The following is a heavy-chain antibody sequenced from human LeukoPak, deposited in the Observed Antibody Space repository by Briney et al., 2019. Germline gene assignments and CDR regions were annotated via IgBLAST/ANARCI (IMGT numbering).Heavy chain of an antibody. CDR2: IYYSGST. Sequence: GSLRLSCAASGFTFSSYAMSWVRQAPGKGLEWIGSIYYSGSTYYNPSLKSRVTISVDTSKNQFSLKLSSVTAADTAVYYCARVDFTMVRGVIAGYFDCWGQGTLVTVSS. D-gene: IGHD3-10*01. CDR3: ARVDFTMVRGVIAGYFDC. J-gene: IGHJ4*02. CDR1: GFTFSSYA. V-gene: IGHV4-38-2*01.